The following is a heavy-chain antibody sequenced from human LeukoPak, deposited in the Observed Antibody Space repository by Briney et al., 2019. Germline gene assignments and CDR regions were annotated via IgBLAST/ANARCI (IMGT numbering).Heavy chain of an antibody. CDR2: IIPIFGTA. Sequence: SVKVSCRASGGTFSSYAISWVRQAPGQGLEWMGRIIPIFGTANYAQKFQGRVTITTDESTSTAYMVLSSLRSEDTAGYYCARGRYYDSSGNDYWGQGTLVTVSS. D-gene: IGHD3-22*01. J-gene: IGHJ4*02. CDR3: ARGRYYDSSGNDY. V-gene: IGHV1-69*05. CDR1: GGTFSSYA.